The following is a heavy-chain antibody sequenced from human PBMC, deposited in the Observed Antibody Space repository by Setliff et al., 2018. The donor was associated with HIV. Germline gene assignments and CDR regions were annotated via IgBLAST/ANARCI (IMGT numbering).Heavy chain of an antibody. J-gene: IGHJ4*02. CDR2: IYYSGST. CDR3: ARIYCGGKTCYPYFFDS. Sequence: PSETLSLTCTVSGGSISSGGYYWSWIRQHPGKGLEWIGYIYYSGSTYYNPSLKSRLTMSVDPSKNQFSLRLNSVTAADTAVYFCARIYCGGKTCYPYFFDSWGQGTLVTVSS. CDR1: GGSISSGGYY. D-gene: IGHD2-21*01. V-gene: IGHV4-31*03.